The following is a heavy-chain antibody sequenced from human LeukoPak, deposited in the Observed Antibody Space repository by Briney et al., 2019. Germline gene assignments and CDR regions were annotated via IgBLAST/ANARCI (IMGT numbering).Heavy chain of an antibody. CDR1: GLTFSSYG. V-gene: IGHV3-23*01. J-gene: IGHJ6*02. CDR3: AKGVVSGTLYYYGMDV. CDR2: ISGSGDST. D-gene: IGHD6-13*01. Sequence: GGSLRLSCAASGLTFSSYGMSWVRQAPGKGLEWVSAISGSGDSTYYADSVKGRFIISRDNSKNSVYLQMNILTAEDTATYYCAKGVVSGTLYYYGMDVWGQGTTVIVSS.